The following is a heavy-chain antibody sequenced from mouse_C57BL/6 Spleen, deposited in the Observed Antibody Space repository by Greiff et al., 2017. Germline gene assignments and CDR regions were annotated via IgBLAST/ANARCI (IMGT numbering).Heavy chain of an antibody. V-gene: IGHV1-82*01. CDR2: IYPGDGDT. D-gene: IGHD2-3*01. J-gene: IGHJ3*01. Sequence: VKLQESGPELVKPGASVKISCKASGYAFSSSWMNWVKQRPGKGLEWIGRIYPGDGDTNYNGKFKGKATLTADKSSSTAYMQLSSLTSEDSAVYFCARSDDGYYEAWFAYWGQGTLVTVSA. CDR3: ARSDDGYYEAWFAY. CDR1: GYAFSSSW.